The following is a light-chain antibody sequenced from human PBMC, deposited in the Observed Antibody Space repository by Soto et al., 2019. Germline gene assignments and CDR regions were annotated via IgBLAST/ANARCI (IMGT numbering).Light chain of an antibody. Sequence: EIVMTQAPAPLSCSPGERATLSFWSSQSLNDNLAWYQQKPGQAPRLLIYRASTRAPGVPGRFSASGSGTEFTLTISSLQSEDSAVYYCHQYSHWPPWTFGPGTKVDIK. J-gene: IGKJ1*01. CDR3: HQYSHWPPWT. CDR1: QSLNDN. V-gene: IGKV3-15*01. CDR2: RAS.